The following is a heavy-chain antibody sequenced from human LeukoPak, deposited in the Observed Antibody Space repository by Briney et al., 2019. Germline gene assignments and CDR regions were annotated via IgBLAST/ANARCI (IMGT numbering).Heavy chain of an antibody. CDR3: ARVLRGDFWSGYLGGAFDI. V-gene: IGHV3-21*04. D-gene: IGHD3-3*01. J-gene: IGHJ3*02. CDR1: GFTFSSYS. CDR2: ISSSSSYI. Sequence: GGSLRLSCAASGFTFSSYSMNWVRQAPGKGLEWVSSISSSSSYIYYADSVKGRFTISRDNAKNSLYLQMNSLRAEDTAVYYCARVLRGDFWSGYLGGAFDIWGQGTMVTVSS.